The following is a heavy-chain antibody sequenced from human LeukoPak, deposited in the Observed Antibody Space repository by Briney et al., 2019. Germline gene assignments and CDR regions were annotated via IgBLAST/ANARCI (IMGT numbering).Heavy chain of an antibody. CDR2: IKTDGRST. V-gene: IGHV3-74*01. Sequence: VWVSLIKTDGRSTSYADSVKGRFTISRDNAKNTLYLQMNSLRAEDTAVYYCARATNGAFDIWGQGTMVTVSS. CDR3: ARATNGAFDI. D-gene: IGHD1-1*01. J-gene: IGHJ3*02.